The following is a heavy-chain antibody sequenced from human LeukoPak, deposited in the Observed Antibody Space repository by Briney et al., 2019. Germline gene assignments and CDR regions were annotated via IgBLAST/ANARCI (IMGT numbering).Heavy chain of an antibody. J-gene: IGHJ4*02. CDR2: IHYSGST. Sequence: PSETLSLTCTVSGGSISSYYWSWIRQPPGKGLEWIGYIHYSGSTNYNPSLKSRVTISLDTSKNQFSLKLGSVTAADTAVYHCARAVYSLYYFDYWGQGTLVTVSS. CDR3: ARAVYSLYYFDY. CDR1: GGSISSYY. D-gene: IGHD4-11*01. V-gene: IGHV4-59*01.